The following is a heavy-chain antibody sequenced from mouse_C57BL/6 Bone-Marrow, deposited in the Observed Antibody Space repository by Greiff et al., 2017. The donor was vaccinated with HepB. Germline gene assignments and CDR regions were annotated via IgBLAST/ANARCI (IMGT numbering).Heavy chain of an antibody. Sequence: QVQLQQSGAELARPGASVKLSCKASGYTFTSYGISWVKQRTGQGLEWIGEIYPRSGNTYYNEKFKGKATLTADKSSSTAYMELRSLTSEDSAVYFCARHEEDLLWYFDYWGQGTTLKVSS. D-gene: IGHD2-1*01. CDR3: ARHEEDLLWYFDY. CDR1: GYTFTSYG. V-gene: IGHV1-81*01. CDR2: IYPRSGNT. J-gene: IGHJ2*01.